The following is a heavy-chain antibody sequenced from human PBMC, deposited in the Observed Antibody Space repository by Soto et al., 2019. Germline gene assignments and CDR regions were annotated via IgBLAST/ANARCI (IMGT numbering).Heavy chain of an antibody. D-gene: IGHD4-4*01. Sequence: GGSLRLSCAASGFTFSSYAMSWVRQAPGKGLEWVSAISGSGGSTYYTDSVKGRFTISRDNSKNTLYLQMNSLRAEDTAVYYCAKKSVSNSYFDYWGQGTLVTVSS. V-gene: IGHV3-23*01. CDR2: ISGSGGST. CDR3: AKKSVSNSYFDY. J-gene: IGHJ4*02. CDR1: GFTFSSYA.